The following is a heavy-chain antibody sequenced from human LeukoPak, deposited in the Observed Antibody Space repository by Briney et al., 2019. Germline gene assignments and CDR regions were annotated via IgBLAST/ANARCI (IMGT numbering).Heavy chain of an antibody. CDR1: GGSVSSGSYY. Sequence: SETLSLTCTVSGGSVSSGSYYWSWIRQPPGKGLEWIGYIYYSGSTNYNPSLKSRVTISVDTSKNQFSLKLSSVTAADTAVYYCARAVGYCSSTSCYVADYYYGMDDWGKGTTVTVSS. V-gene: IGHV4-61*01. J-gene: IGHJ6*04. CDR2: IYYSGST. CDR3: ARAVGYCSSTSCYVADYYYGMDD. D-gene: IGHD2-2*01.